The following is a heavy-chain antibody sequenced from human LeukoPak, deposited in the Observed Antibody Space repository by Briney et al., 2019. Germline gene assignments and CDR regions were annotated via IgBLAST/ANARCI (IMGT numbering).Heavy chain of an antibody. D-gene: IGHD1/OR15-1a*01. CDR3: ATYRNNDGFDT. V-gene: IGHV5-51*01. CDR2: IYPGDFDT. Sequence: LGESLKISCKTSGYSFSTYWIAWVRQMPGKGLEWMGIIYPGDFDTRYSPSFQGQVTISADKSISTAYLQWSSLKASDTAIYYCATYRNNDGFDTWGQGTLVTVSS. CDR1: GYSFSTYW. J-gene: IGHJ1*01.